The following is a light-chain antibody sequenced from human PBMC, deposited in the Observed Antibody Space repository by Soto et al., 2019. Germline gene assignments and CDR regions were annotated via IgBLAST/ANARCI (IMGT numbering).Light chain of an antibody. V-gene: IGKV1-5*03. Sequence: DIQMTQSPSTLSASVGDRVTITCRASQSISSWLAWYQQKPGKAPKLLIYKTYSLQSGVPSRFSGSGSGTEFTLTISSLQPDDLATYYCQQYNSYPWTFGQGTKVDFK. CDR3: QQYNSYPWT. CDR1: QSISSW. J-gene: IGKJ1*01. CDR2: KTY.